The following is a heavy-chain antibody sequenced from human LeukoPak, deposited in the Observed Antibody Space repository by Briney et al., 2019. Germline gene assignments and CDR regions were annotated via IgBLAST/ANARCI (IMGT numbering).Heavy chain of an antibody. V-gene: IGHV1-58*01. D-gene: IGHD6-13*01. CDR3: AREIAAAGTGGYGMDV. J-gene: IGHJ6*02. CDR2: IVVGSGNT. Sequence: SVKVSCKTSGFTFITSAVQWVRQARGQRLEWIGWIVVGSGNTNYAQKFQGRVTITRDTSASTAYMELSSLRSEDTAVYYCAREIAAAGTGGYGMDVWGQGTTVTVSS. CDR1: GFTFITSA.